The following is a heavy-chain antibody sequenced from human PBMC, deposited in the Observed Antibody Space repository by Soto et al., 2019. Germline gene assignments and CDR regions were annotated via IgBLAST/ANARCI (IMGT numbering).Heavy chain of an antibody. CDR1: GDSTSPGY. D-gene: IGHD7-27*01. CDR2: IYYGGST. CDR3: AKNWNWGSLVH. Sequence: SATLSLTCTVSGDSTSPGYWSWIRQSPGKGLEWIGFIYYGGSTNYNPSLKSRVTISVDTPKNQFSLKLSSVTAADTAVYYCAKNWNWGSLVHWGQGTLVTVS. V-gene: IGHV4-59*08. J-gene: IGHJ4*02.